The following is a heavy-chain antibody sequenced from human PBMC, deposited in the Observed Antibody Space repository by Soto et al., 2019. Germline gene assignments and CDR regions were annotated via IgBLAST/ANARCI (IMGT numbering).Heavy chain of an antibody. J-gene: IGHJ2*01. CDR1: GYSISSGYY. CDR2: IYYSGGT. V-gene: IGHV4-38-2*02. Sequence: SETLSLTCAVSGYSISSGYYWGWLRQPPGKGLELIGSIYYSGGTYYDPSLKSRVTISVDTSKNQFSLKLSSVTAADTAVYYCARDRKKDFDLWGRGTLVTVSS. CDR3: ARDRKKDFDL.